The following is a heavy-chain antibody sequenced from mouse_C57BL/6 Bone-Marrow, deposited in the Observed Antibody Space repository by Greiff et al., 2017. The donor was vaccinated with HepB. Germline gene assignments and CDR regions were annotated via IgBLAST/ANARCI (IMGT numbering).Heavy chain of an antibody. J-gene: IGHJ3*01. Sequence: QVHVKQPGAELVKPGASVKMSCKASGYTFTSYWITWVKQRPGQGLEWIGDIYPGSGSTNYNEKFKSKATLTVDTSSSTAYMQLSSLTSEDSAVYYCARGGIYYYGSSYVDWFAYWGQGTLVTVSA. D-gene: IGHD1-1*01. CDR1: GYTFTSYW. V-gene: IGHV1-55*01. CDR3: ARGGIYYYGSSYVDWFAY. CDR2: IYPGSGST.